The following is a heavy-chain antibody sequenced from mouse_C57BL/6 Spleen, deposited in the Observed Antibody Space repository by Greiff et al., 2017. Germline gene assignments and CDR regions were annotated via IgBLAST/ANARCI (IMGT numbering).Heavy chain of an antibody. V-gene: IGHV1-80*01. Sequence: VKLVESGAALVKPGASVKLSCKASGYAFSSYWMNWVKQRPGKGLAWIGQIYPGDGDTNYNGKFKGKATLTADTSSSTAYMQLSSLTSEDSAVYCGARSGGNYGYFDVWGTGTTVTFSS. CDR3: ARSGGNYGYFDV. CDR2: IYPGDGDT. CDR1: GYAFSSYW. J-gene: IGHJ1*03.